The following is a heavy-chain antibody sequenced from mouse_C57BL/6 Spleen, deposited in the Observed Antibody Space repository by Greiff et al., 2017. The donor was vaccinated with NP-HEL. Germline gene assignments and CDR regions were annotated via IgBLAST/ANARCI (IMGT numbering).Heavy chain of an antibody. CDR3: ARYNHYAMDY. Sequence: EVMLVESGGGLVQPGGSLSLSCAAPGFTFTDYYMSWVRQPPGKALEWLGFIRNKANGYTTEYSASVKGRFTTSRDNSQSILYLQMNALRAEDSATYYCARYNHYAMDYWGQGTSVTVSS. CDR1: GFTFTDYY. CDR2: IRNKANGYTT. V-gene: IGHV7-3*01. J-gene: IGHJ4*01.